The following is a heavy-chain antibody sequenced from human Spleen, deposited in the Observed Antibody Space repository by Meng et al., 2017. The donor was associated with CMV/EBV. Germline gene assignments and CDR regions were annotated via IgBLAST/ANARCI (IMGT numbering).Heavy chain of an antibody. D-gene: IGHD6-19*01. CDR1: GGSMRSHY. J-gene: IGHJ6*02. Sequence: GSLRLSCTVSGGSMRSHYWTWIRQSPGKGLEWIAHFYYSGGTNYNPSRRSRVTVSVDTDKSQLFLNLTSMTAADTAVYYCARSVAVPVPPSSHYAMDVWGQGTPVTVSS. V-gene: IGHV4-59*11. CDR2: FYYSGGT. CDR3: ARSVAVPVPPSSHYAMDV.